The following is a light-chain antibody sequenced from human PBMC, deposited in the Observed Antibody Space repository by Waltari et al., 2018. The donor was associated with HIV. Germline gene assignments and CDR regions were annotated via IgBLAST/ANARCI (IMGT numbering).Light chain of an antibody. J-gene: IGLJ2*01. CDR1: SSDAGGYNA. Sequence: QSALPQPASVAGSPGQRISIPCTGPSSDAGGYNAVSWYQQHPAKAPKLVILEVSNRPSGVSNRFSGSKSGNRASLTISGLQAEDEAYYYCSSYTSSDTVVFGGGTKVTVL. CDR3: SSYTSSDTVV. V-gene: IGLV2-14*01. CDR2: EVS.